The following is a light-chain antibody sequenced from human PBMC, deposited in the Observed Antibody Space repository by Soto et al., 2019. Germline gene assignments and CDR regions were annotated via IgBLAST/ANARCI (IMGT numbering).Light chain of an antibody. CDR1: SSNIGISA. Sequence: QSVLTQPPSASGTPGQRVTISCSGSSSNIGISAVNWYQHLPGTAPKVLIYNNNQRPSGVPDRFSGSKSGTSAALAISGRRYEDEADYLCAVWDDSMKGWVFGGGTKLTVL. V-gene: IGLV1-44*01. J-gene: IGLJ3*02. CDR3: AVWDDSMKGWV. CDR2: NNN.